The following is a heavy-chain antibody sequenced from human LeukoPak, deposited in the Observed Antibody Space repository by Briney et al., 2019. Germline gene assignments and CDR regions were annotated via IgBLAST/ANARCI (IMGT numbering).Heavy chain of an antibody. V-gene: IGHV4-30-4*01. Sequence: SETMSLTCTVSGGCSSSGDYYGSWIRQPPGKGLEWIGYIYYSGSTYYNPSLKSRVTISVDTSKNQFSLKLSSVTAADTAVYYCARGEPAEDYFDYWGQGTLVTVSS. CDR1: GGCSSSGDYY. D-gene: IGHD1-14*01. J-gene: IGHJ4*02. CDR3: ARGEPAEDYFDY. CDR2: IYYSGST.